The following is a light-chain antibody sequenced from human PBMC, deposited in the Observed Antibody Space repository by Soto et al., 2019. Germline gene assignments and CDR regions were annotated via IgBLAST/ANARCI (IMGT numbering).Light chain of an antibody. J-gene: IGKJ1*01. CDR1: QSISSW. CDR2: KAS. Sequence: DIQMTQSPSTLSAFVGDRVTITCRASQSISSWLAWYQQKPGKAPKVLIYKASSLESGVPSRFSGSGSGTEFTLTISSLQPDDGATYYCQQYSTYWTFGQGTKVEIK. CDR3: QQYSTYWT. V-gene: IGKV1-5*03.